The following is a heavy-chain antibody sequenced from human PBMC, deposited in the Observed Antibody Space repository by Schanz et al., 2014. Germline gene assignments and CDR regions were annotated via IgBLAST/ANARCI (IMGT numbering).Heavy chain of an antibody. CDR3: AKQIHYDILTVTRN. D-gene: IGHD3-9*01. V-gene: IGHV3-48*01. CDR1: GFTFSNYA. CDR2: IDGKSTTV. Sequence: VQLVESGGGVVQPGRSLRLSCAASGFTFSNYAMSWVRQAPGKGLEWLSYIDGKSTTVYYADSVKGRFTVSRDNARNTLYLHMNTLGAEDAAVYYCAKQIHYDILTVTRNWGQGTLVTVSS. J-gene: IGHJ4*02.